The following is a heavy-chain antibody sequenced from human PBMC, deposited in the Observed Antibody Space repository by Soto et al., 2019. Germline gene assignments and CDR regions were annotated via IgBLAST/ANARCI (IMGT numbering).Heavy chain of an antibody. J-gene: IGHJ6*02. CDR3: ARDSSTTGYYGLDV. Sequence: LRLSCAASGFTFKNYQMNWVRQAPGKGLEWVSVIYSGGVTYYPDSVKGRFTIIRDTSRNSVYLQMNSLRADDTAIYYCARDSSTTGYYGLDVWGQGTTVTVSS. CDR1: GFTFKNYQ. V-gene: IGHV3-53*01. CDR2: IYSGGVT.